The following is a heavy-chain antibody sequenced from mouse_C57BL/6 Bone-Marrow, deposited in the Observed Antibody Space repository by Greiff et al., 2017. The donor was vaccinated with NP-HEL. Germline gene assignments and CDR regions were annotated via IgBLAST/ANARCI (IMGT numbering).Heavy chain of an antibody. J-gene: IGHJ1*03. CDR2: ISDGGSYT. D-gene: IGHD1-1*01. CDR1: GFTFSSYA. V-gene: IGHV5-4*01. Sequence: EVKLVESGGGLVKPGGPLKLSCAASGFTFSSYAMSWVRQTPEKRLEWVATISDGGSYTYYPDNVKGRFTISRDNAKNNLYLQMSHLKSEDTAMYYCAREYYGSSYWYFDVWGTGTTVTVSS. CDR3: AREYYGSSYWYFDV.